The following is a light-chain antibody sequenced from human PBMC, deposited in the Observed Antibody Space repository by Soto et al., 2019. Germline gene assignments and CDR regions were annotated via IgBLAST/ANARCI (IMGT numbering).Light chain of an antibody. J-gene: IGLJ2*01. Sequence: QSALTQPPSASESPGQSVTISCTGTSSDVGAYNYVSWYQQHPGKAPKLMIYEVSKRPSGVPDRFSGSKSGNTASLTVSGLHAEDEADYYCSSYAGSNNLVFGGGTKLTVL. CDR1: SSDVGAYNY. CDR3: SSYAGSNNLV. CDR2: EVS. V-gene: IGLV2-8*01.